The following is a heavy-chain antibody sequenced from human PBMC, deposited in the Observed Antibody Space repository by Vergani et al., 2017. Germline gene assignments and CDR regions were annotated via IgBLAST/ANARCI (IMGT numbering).Heavy chain of an antibody. CDR2: IYHSGST. V-gene: IGHV4-30-2*01. D-gene: IGHD1-26*01. CDR1: GGSISSGGYS. J-gene: IGHJ3*02. Sequence: QLQLQESCSGLVKPSQTLSLTCAVSGGSISSGGYSWSWIRQPPGKGLEWIGYIYHSGSTYYNPSLKSRVTISVDRSKNQFSLKLSSVTAADTAVYYCARASTDRRSGSYPRRDDAFDIWGQGTMVTVSS. CDR3: ARASTDRRSGSYPRRDDAFDI.